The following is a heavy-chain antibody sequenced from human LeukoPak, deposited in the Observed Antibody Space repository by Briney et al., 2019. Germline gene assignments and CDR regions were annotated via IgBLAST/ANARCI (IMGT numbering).Heavy chain of an antibody. CDR3: AKVIGNWGSYYFDY. V-gene: IGHV3-23*01. D-gene: IGHD7-27*01. CDR2: ISTGSGST. Sequence: QPGGSLRLSCAASGFTFSNHAMNWVCQAPGKGLEWVSSISTGSGSTYYADSVKGRFTISRDNSKNTLYLQMNSLRAEDTAVFYCAKVIGNWGSYYFDYWGQGTLVTVSS. CDR1: GFTFSNHA. J-gene: IGHJ4*02.